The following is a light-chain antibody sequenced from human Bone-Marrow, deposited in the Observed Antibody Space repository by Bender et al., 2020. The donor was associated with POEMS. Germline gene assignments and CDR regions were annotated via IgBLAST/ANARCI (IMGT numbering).Light chain of an antibody. J-gene: IGLJ1*01. V-gene: IGLV1-44*01. CDR2: SNY. CDR3: SSYTSSTTYV. Sequence: QSVLTQPPSASGTPGQSVIISCSGTDSNFGGNNVNWYQHLPGTAPRLVVYSNYQRPSGVSNRFFGSKSGNTASLTISGLQPEDEADYYCSSYTSSTTYVFGTGTKVTVL. CDR1: DSNFGGNN.